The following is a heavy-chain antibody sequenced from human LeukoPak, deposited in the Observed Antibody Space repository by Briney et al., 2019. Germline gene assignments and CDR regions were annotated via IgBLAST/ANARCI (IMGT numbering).Heavy chain of an antibody. V-gene: IGHV3-30*18. J-gene: IGHJ6*02. CDR3: AKDRDIAARYYYGMDV. CDR2: ISYDGSNK. CDR1: GFTFSSYG. D-gene: IGHD6-6*01. Sequence: GRSLRLSCAASGFTFSSYGMHWVRQAPGKGLEWVAVISYDGSNKYYADSVKGRSTISRDNSKNTLYLQMNSLRAEDTAVYYCAKDRDIAARYYYGMDVWGQGTTVTVSS.